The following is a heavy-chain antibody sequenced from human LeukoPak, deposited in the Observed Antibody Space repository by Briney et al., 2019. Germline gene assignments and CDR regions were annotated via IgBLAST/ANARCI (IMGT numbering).Heavy chain of an antibody. Sequence: ASVKVSCKASGGTFSSYAISWVRQAPGQGLEWMGRIIPILGIANYAQEFQGRVTITADKSTSTAYMELSSLRSEDTAVYYCASPNGDSEVGATHRFDYWGQGTLVTVSS. CDR1: GGTFSSYA. V-gene: IGHV1-69*04. CDR3: ASPNGDSEVGATHRFDY. D-gene: IGHD1-26*01. J-gene: IGHJ4*02. CDR2: IIPILGIA.